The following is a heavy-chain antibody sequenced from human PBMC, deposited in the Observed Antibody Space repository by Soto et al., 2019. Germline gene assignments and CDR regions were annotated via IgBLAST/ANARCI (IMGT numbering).Heavy chain of an antibody. Sequence: EVQLVESGGGLVQPGRSLRLSCAASGFTFDDYAMHWVRQAPGKGLEWVPGISWNSGSIGYADTVKGRFTITRDNAKNSLYLQMNSLRAEDTALYYCAKDTEYSRSWSFDYWGQGTLVTVSS. CDR1: GFTFDDYA. V-gene: IGHV3-9*01. D-gene: IGHD6-13*01. J-gene: IGHJ4*02. CDR3: AKDTEYSRSWSFDY. CDR2: ISWNSGSI.